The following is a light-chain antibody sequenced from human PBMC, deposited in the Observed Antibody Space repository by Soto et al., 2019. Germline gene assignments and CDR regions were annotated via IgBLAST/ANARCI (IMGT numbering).Light chain of an antibody. J-gene: IGKJ3*01. CDR3: QQYYKWPPFT. V-gene: IGKV3-15*01. CDR1: QSVSSN. Sequence: EIVMTQSPATLSESPGERATLSCRASQSVSSNLAWYQEKPGQAPRLLIYGASTRAAGIPARFSGSGSGTEFTLTISSLQSEDFALYYCQQYYKWPPFTFGPGTKVDI. CDR2: GAS.